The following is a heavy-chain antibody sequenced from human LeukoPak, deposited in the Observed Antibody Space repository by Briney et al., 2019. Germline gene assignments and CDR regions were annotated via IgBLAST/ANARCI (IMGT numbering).Heavy chain of an antibody. CDR3: ARDNHFDSSGYFPEYWYFDL. V-gene: IGHV3-64*01. Sequence: GGSLRLSCAASGFTFSNFGMHWVRQAPGKGLEYVSAISGLGDTTYYANSVKGRFTISRDNSKNTVHLQMGSLRVEDMAVYYCARDNHFDSSGYFPEYWYFDLWGRGTLVTVSS. CDR1: GFTFSNFG. J-gene: IGHJ2*01. CDR2: ISGLGDTT. D-gene: IGHD3-22*01.